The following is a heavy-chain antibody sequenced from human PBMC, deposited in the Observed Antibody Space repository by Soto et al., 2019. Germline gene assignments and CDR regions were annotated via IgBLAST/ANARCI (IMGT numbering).Heavy chain of an antibody. J-gene: IGHJ4*02. Sequence: ASVKVSCKASGGTFSSYAISWVRQAPGQGLEWMGGIIPIFGTANYAQKFQGRVTITADESTSTAYMELGSLRSEDTAVYYCARGARFGELFLSLIPTAEIYFDYWGQGTLVTVSS. V-gene: IGHV1-69*13. CDR1: GGTFSSYA. CDR3: ARGARFGELFLSLIPTAEIYFDY. CDR2: IIPIFGTA. D-gene: IGHD3-10*01.